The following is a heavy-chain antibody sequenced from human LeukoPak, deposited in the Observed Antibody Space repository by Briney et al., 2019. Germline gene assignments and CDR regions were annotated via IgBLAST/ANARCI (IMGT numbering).Heavy chain of an antibody. D-gene: IGHD4-17*01. CDR1: GFTFSSYA. Sequence: GGSLRLSCAASGFTFSSYAMSWVRQAPGKGLEWVSAISGRGGSTFYADSVKGRFTISRDNSKNTLFLQMNSLRAEDAAVYYCARDDYGETFDYWGQGTLVTVSS. V-gene: IGHV3-23*01. CDR3: ARDDYGETFDY. J-gene: IGHJ4*02. CDR2: ISGRGGST.